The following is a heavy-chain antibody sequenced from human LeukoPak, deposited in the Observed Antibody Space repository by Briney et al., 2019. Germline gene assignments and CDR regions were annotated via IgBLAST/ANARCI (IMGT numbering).Heavy chain of an antibody. CDR2: ITSSGVTT. CDR1: GFTFSTYV. D-gene: IGHD4-23*01. Sequence: PGGSLRLSCAASGFTFSTYVMSWVRQAPGKGLEWVSAITSSGVTTYYADSVKGRFIISRDNSKNTLYLQVNSLRAEDTAVYYCAKDKLTLDAFDIWGQGTMVTVSS. V-gene: IGHV3-23*01. J-gene: IGHJ3*02. CDR3: AKDKLTLDAFDI.